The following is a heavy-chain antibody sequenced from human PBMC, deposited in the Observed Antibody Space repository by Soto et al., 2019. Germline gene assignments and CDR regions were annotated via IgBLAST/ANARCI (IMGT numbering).Heavy chain of an antibody. CDR2: IYWNDDK. CDR1: GFSLSTSGVG. J-gene: IGHJ3*02. Sequence: QITLKESGPTLVKPTQTLTLTCTFSGFSLSTSGVGVGWIRQPPGKALEWLALIYWNDDKRYSPSLKSRLTITKDTSKNQVVLTMTNMDPVDTATYYCAHTPKGGAYCGGDCYSGGNDAFDIWGQGTMVTVSS. CDR3: AHTPKGGAYCGGDCYSGGNDAFDI. D-gene: IGHD2-21*02. V-gene: IGHV2-5*01.